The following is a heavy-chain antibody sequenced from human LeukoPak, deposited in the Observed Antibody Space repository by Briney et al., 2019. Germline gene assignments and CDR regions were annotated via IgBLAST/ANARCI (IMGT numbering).Heavy chain of an antibody. D-gene: IGHD1-26*01. Sequence: GGSLRLSCAASGFTFSSYGMHWVRQPPGKGLEWVAFIRYDGSNKYYADSVKGRFTISRDNSKNSLYLQMNSLRAEDTAVYYCAKDFGVVEWELLADPWGQGTLLSVPS. CDR3: AKDFGVVEWELLADP. V-gene: IGHV3-30*02. CDR1: GFTFSSYG. CDR2: IRYDGSNK. J-gene: IGHJ5*02.